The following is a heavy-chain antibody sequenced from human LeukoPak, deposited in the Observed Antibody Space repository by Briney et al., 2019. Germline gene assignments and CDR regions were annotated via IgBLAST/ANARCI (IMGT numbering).Heavy chain of an antibody. J-gene: IGHJ4*02. V-gene: IGHV3-30-3*01. CDR1: GFTFSSYA. CDR2: ISYDGSNK. Sequence: TGRSLRLSCAASGFTFSSYAMHWVRQAPGKGLEWVAVISYDGSNKYYADSVKGRFTISRDNSKNTLYLQMNSLRAEDTAVYYCARVSHYYDSSGYPLYWGQGTLVTVSS. CDR3: ARVSHYYDSSGYPLY. D-gene: IGHD3-22*01.